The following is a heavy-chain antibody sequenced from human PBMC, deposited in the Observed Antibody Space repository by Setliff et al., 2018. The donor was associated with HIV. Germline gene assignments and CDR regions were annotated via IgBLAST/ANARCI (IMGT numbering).Heavy chain of an antibody. CDR1: GFRFSDYY. J-gene: IGHJ3*01. CDR3: ARDIPPEYPGFGL. CDR2: ISSSGRTI. V-gene: IGHV3-11*04. D-gene: IGHD6-6*01. Sequence: PGGSLRLSCAASGFRFSDYYMNWIRQAPGKGLEWISSISSSGRTIKYADSVKGRFTISRDNAKRSLYLQMNSLRVEDTAVYYCARDIPPEYPGFGLWGQGTVVTVSS.